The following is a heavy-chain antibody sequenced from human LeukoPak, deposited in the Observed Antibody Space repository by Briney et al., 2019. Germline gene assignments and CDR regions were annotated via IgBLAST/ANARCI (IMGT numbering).Heavy chain of an antibody. J-gene: IGHJ4*02. D-gene: IGHD1-26*01. CDR3: ARVGQGALDY. V-gene: IGHV4-59*01. CDR2: IYYSGST. Sequence: SETLSLTCTVSGGSISSYYWSWIRQPPGKGLEWIGYIYYSGSTNYNPSLKSRVTISVGTSKNQFSLKLSPVTAADTAVYYCARVGQGALDYWGQGTLVTVSS. CDR1: GGSISSYY.